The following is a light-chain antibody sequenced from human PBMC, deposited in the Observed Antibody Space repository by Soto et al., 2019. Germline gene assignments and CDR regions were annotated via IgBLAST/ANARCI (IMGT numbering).Light chain of an antibody. CDR3: AAWDDSLSVVI. Sequence: QSVLTQPPSASGTPGQRVTISCSGSSSNIGSNYLNWYQQLPGTAPKLLIYRNNQRPSGVPDRFSGSKSATSASLAVSGLRSEDEADYHCAAWDDSLSVVIFGGGTKLTVL. J-gene: IGLJ2*01. CDR2: RNN. V-gene: IGLV1-47*01. CDR1: SSNIGSNY.